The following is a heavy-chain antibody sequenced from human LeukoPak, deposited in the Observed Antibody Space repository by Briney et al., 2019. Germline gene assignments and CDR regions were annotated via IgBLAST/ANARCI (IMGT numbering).Heavy chain of an antibody. CDR1: GFSLSTSGMC. V-gene: IGHV2-70*11. D-gene: IGHD2-2*01. CDR2: IDWDDDK. J-gene: IGHJ4*02. Sequence: GSGPTLVNPTQTLTLTCTFSGFSLSTSGMCVSWIRQPPGKALEWLSRIDWDDDKYYSTSLKTRLTISKDTSKNQVVLTMTNMDPVDTATYYCARTPYCSSTSCYGDYWGQGILVTVSS. CDR3: ARTPYCSSTSCYGDY.